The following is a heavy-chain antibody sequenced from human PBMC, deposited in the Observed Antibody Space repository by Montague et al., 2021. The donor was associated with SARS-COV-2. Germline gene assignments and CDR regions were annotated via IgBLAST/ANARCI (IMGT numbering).Heavy chain of an antibody. Sequence: SETLSLTCAVYGGSFSGYYWRWIRQPPGKGLEWIGEINHSGNIKYNPSLKSRVTISVDTSKNQFSLKLSSVTAADTAVYYCARGPKRVFTFNFEISGCASDYWGQGTLVTVSS. J-gene: IGHJ4*02. CDR2: INHSGNI. D-gene: IGHD3-16*01. V-gene: IGHV4-34*01. CDR1: GGSFSGYY. CDR3: ARGPKRVFTFNFEISGCASDY.